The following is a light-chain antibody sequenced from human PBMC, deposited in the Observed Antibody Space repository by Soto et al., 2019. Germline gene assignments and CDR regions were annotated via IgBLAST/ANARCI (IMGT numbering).Light chain of an antibody. V-gene: IGLV2-14*01. CDR2: EVS. Sequence: QSALTQPASLSGSPGQSITISCSGTSSDVGGYNYVSWYQQHPRKAPKLMIYEVSNRPSGVSNRFSGSKSGNTASLTISGLQAEDEADYYCSSYISSSTLHVVFGGGTKVTVL. J-gene: IGLJ2*01. CDR3: SSYISSSTLHVV. CDR1: SSDVGGYNY.